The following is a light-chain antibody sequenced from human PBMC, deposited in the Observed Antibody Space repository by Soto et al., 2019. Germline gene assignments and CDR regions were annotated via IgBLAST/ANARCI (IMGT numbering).Light chain of an antibody. CDR2: EGS. Sequence: QSALTQPASVSGSPGQSITISCTGTSSGVGTYNLVSWYQQHPGKAPKLMIYEGSKRPSGVSNRFSGSKSGNTASLTISGLQAEDEADYYCCSYAGISTFVVFGGGTQLTVL. V-gene: IGLV2-23*03. CDR3: CSYAGISTFVV. J-gene: IGLJ2*01. CDR1: SSGVGTYNL.